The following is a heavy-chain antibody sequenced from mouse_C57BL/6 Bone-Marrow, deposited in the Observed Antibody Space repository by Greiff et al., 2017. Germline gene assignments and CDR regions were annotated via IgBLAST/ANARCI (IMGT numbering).Heavy chain of an antibody. V-gene: IGHV5-12*01. CDR1: GFTFSDYY. CDR3: ARRDGGFAY. J-gene: IGHJ3*01. Sequence: DVKLVESGGGLVQPGGSLKLSCAASGFTFSDYYMYWVRQTPEKRLEWVAYISNGGGSTYYPDTVKGLFTISRDNAKNTLYLQMSRLKSEDTAMYYCARRDGGFAYWGQGTLVTVSA. D-gene: IGHD1-1*01. CDR2: ISNGGGST.